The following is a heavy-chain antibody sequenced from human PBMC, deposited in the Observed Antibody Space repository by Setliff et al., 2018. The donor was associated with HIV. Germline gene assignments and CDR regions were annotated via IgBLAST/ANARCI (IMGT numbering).Heavy chain of an antibody. CDR1: GGTFSGYA. Sequence: SVMVSCKAPGGTFSGYAFSWVRQAPGQGFEWMGGSIPVFGTVNYAQKFLGRATITADESTNTSYMELTSLRSEDTAVYFCARDSHCSGPSCYSGGQFFDYWGQGTLVTVSS. V-gene: IGHV1-69*13. J-gene: IGHJ4*02. D-gene: IGHD2-15*01. CDR3: ARDSHCSGPSCYSGGQFFDY. CDR2: SIPVFGTV.